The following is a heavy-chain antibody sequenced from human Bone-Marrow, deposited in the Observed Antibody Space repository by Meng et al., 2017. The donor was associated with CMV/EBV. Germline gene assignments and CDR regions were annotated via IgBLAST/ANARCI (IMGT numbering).Heavy chain of an antibody. CDR1: GGSISSSSYY. V-gene: IGHV4-39*07. D-gene: IGHD2-2*01. CDR2: IYYSGST. CDR3: ARAKGYCSSTSCHGNWFDP. Sequence: GSLRLSCTVSGGSISSSSYYWGWIRQPPGKGLEWIGSIYYSGSTYYNSSLKSRVTISVDTSKNQFSLKLSSVTAADTAVYYCARAKGYCSSTSCHGNWFDPWGQGTLVTVSS. J-gene: IGHJ5*02.